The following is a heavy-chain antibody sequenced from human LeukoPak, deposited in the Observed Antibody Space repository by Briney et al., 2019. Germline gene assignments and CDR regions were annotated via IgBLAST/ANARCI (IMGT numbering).Heavy chain of an antibody. D-gene: IGHD1-14*01. CDR1: GFTVSSND. J-gene: IGHJ4*02. CDR3: ARNRPGNGYFDP. V-gene: IGHV3-66*01. CDR2: FYGDGNT. Sequence: QSGGSLRLSCAASGFTVSSNDLTWVRHTPGKGLEWVAIFYGDGNTNYADSVKGRFTLSRDTSRNTLYLQMNSLRTEDTAVFYCARNRPGNGYFDPWGQGTLVTVSS.